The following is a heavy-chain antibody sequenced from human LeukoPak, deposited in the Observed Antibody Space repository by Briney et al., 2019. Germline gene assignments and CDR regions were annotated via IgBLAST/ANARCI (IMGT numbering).Heavy chain of an antibody. V-gene: IGHV3-48*04. Sequence: GGSLRLSCAASGLTFSSYPMTWVRQAPGKGLEWVSYISSSDNSIYYADSVKGRFTISRDNAKNSLYLQMNSLRAEDTAVYYCARDPVAAGFDRWFDPWGQGTLVTVSS. J-gene: IGHJ5*02. CDR1: GLTFSSYP. CDR2: ISSSDNSI. CDR3: ARDPVAAGFDRWFDP. D-gene: IGHD2-21*01.